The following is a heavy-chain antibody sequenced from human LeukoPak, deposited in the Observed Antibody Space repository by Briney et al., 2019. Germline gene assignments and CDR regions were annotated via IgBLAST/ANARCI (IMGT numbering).Heavy chain of an antibody. Sequence: RGSLRLSCAASGFTLSDAWMSWVRQAPGKGLEWVSYTSSSSSYIYYADSVKGRFTISRDNAKNSLYLQMNSLRAEDTAVYYCATFPVVGATSPGYWGQGTLVTVSS. CDR3: ATFPVVGATSPGY. CDR1: GFTLSDAW. D-gene: IGHD2-15*01. V-gene: IGHV3-21*01. CDR2: TSSSSSYI. J-gene: IGHJ4*02.